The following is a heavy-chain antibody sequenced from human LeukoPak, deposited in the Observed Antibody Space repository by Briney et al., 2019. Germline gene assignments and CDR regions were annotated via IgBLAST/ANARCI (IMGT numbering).Heavy chain of an antibody. D-gene: IGHD4-17*01. CDR1: AFSFSKFV. CDR2: VTANGGYT. J-gene: IGHJ3*01. V-gene: IGHV3-23*01. CDR3: AKDPNGDYIGAFDF. Sequence: GGSLRLSCAASAFSFSKFVLIWVRQAPGKGLEWVSAVTANGGYTLYADAVKGRFTVSRDNSKNTLYLQINSLRPEDTAMYYCAKDPNGDYIGAFDFWGQGTMVTVSS.